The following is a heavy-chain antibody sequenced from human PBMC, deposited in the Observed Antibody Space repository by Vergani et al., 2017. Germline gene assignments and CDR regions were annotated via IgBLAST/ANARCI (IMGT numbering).Heavy chain of an antibody. CDR2: IWYDGSNK. CDR1: GFTFSSYG. CDR3: ASYPRTQYSSSSSFDY. D-gene: IGHD6-6*01. V-gene: IGHV3-33*01. J-gene: IGHJ4*02. Sequence: QVQLVESGGGVVQPGRSLRLSCTASGFTFSSYGMHWVRQAPGKGLEWVAVIWYDGSNKYYADSVRGRFTISRDNSKNTLYLQMNSLRVEDTAVYYCASYPRTQYSSSSSFDYWGQGTLVTVSS.